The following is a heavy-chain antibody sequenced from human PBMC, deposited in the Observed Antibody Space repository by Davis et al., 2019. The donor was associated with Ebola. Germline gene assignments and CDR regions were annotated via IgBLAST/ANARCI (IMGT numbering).Heavy chain of an antibody. Sequence: AASVKVSCKASGYTFTSYGISWVRQAPGQGLEWMGWISAYNGNTNYAQKLQGRVTMTRDTSTSTVYMELSSLRSEDTAVYYCAREGAYDYGDYALGMDVWGQGTTVTVSS. V-gene: IGHV1-18*01. CDR1: GYTFTSYG. CDR3: AREGAYDYGDYALGMDV. D-gene: IGHD4-17*01. J-gene: IGHJ6*02. CDR2: ISAYNGNT.